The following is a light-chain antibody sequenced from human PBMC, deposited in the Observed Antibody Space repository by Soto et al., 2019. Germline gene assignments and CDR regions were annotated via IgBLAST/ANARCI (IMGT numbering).Light chain of an antibody. J-gene: IGKJ1*01. CDR2: WAS. CDR3: QQYYSTPLT. CDR1: QGVLSSSNNKNS. Sequence: IVMTQSPDSLAGSLGDRATINCKSSQGVLSSSNNKNSIAWYQQTPGQPPRLLIYWASTRESGVPDRFSGSGSGTDFTLTISSLQAEDVAVYYCQQYYSTPLTFGQGTKVDIK. V-gene: IGKV4-1*01.